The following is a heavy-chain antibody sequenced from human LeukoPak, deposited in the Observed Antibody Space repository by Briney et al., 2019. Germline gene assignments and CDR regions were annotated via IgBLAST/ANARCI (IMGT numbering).Heavy chain of an antibody. CDR2: TYYRSHWSY. Sequence: QTLSLTCAISGDSVSSNSAAWNWIRQSPSRGLEWLGRTYYRSHWSYDYALSVKGRISINPDTSKNHFSLQLNSVTPEDTAVYYCAREPQRVRRLIIPSDFDSWGQGTLVTVSS. CDR1: GDSVSSNSAA. V-gene: IGHV6-1*01. D-gene: IGHD3-10*01. CDR3: AREPQRVRRLIIPSDFDS. J-gene: IGHJ4*02.